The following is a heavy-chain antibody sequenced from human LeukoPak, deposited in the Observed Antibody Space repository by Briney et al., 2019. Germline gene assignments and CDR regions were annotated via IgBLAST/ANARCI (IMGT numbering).Heavy chain of an antibody. CDR1: GFTFSSYA. CDR3: AKERGSSGWYLLSGPYYFDY. J-gene: IGHJ4*02. D-gene: IGHD6-19*01. Sequence: GGSLRLSCAASGFTFSSYAMSWVRQAPGKGLEWVAVISYDGSNKYYADSVKGRFTISRDNSKNTLYLQMNSLRAEDTAVYYCAKERGSSGWYLLSGPYYFDYWGQGTLVTVSS. CDR2: ISYDGSNK. V-gene: IGHV3-30*18.